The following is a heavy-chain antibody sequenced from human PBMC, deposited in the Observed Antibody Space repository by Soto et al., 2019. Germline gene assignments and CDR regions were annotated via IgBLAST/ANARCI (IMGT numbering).Heavy chain of an antibody. CDR2: ITWNSGDV. CDR1: GFTFDDYA. J-gene: IGHJ6*02. D-gene: IGHD1-26*01. V-gene: IGHV3-9*01. Sequence: EVLLVESGGGLVQPGRSLRLSCAASGFTFDDYAMHWVRQGPGKGLEWVSGITWNSGDVAYTGSVKGRFSISRDNAENSLYLHMNSLRPEDTAFYYCASDLVGASDSYGLDVWGQGTPVTVSS. CDR3: ASDLVGASDSYGLDV.